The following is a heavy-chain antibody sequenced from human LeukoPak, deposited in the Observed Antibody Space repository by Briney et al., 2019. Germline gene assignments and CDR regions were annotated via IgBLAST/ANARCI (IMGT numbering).Heavy chain of an antibody. V-gene: IGHV3-21*01. Sequence: GGSLRLSCAASGFTFSSYSMNWVRQAPGKGLEWVSSISSSSSYIYYADSVKGRFTISRDNAKNSLYLQMNSLRAEDTAVYYCARYGFGELLYGNPHWGQGTLVTVSS. D-gene: IGHD3-10*01. CDR1: GFTFSSYS. CDR2: ISSSSSYI. CDR3: ARYGFGELLYGNPH. J-gene: IGHJ4*02.